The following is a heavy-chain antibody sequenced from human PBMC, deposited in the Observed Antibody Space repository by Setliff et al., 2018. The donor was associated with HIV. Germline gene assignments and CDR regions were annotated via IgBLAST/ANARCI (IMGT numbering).Heavy chain of an antibody. D-gene: IGHD3-10*01. CDR2: IYTSGNT. CDR3: AGHFYYSGSGIWAGLDS. Sequence: PSETLSLTCTVSGASISNYYWSWIRQPAGKGLEWIGRIYTSGNTNYNPSLKSRVTMSVDTSKKQFSLKLTSVTAADTAVYYCAGHFYYSGSGIWAGLDSWGQGTLVTVSS. V-gene: IGHV4-4*07. J-gene: IGHJ4*02. CDR1: GASISNYY.